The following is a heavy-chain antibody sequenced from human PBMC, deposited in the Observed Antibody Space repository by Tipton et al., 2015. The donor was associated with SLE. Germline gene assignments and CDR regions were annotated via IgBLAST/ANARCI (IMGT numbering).Heavy chain of an antibody. Sequence: LSLTCAVYGGSFSGYYWSWIRQPPGKGLEWIGEINHSGSTNYNPSLKSRVTISVDTSKNQFSLKLSSVTAADTAVYFCARVSGSYLYYYYYYYMDVWGKGTTVTVSS. CDR2: INHSGST. J-gene: IGHJ6*03. D-gene: IGHD1-26*01. V-gene: IGHV4-34*01. CDR3: ARVSGSYLYYYYYYYMDV. CDR1: GGSFSGYY.